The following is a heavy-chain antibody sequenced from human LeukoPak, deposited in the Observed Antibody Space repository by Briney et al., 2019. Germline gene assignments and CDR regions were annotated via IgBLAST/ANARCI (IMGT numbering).Heavy chain of an antibody. V-gene: IGHV3-21*01. CDR2: ISSSSSYI. CDR1: GFTFSSYS. D-gene: IGHD6-13*01. CDR3: ARGSTGYSSSWYFGY. Sequence: GGSLRLSCAASGFTFSSYSMNWVREAPGKGLEWVSYISSSSSYIYYADSVRGRFTISRDNAKNSLYLQMNSLKAEDTAVYYCARGSTGYSSSWYFGYWGQGTLVTVSS. J-gene: IGHJ4*02.